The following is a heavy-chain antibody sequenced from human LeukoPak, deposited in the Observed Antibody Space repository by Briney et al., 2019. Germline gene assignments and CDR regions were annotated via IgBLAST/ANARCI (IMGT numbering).Heavy chain of an antibody. CDR2: FDPEDGET. V-gene: IGHV1-24*01. D-gene: IGHD3-10*01. J-gene: IGHJ4*02. CDR1: GYTLTELS. Sequence: EASVKVSCKVSGYTLTELSMHWVRQAPGKGLEWMGGFDPEDGETINAQKFQGRVTMTEDTSTDTAYMELSSLRSEDTAVYYCATGWVGGSGSYQDYWGQGTLVTVSS. CDR3: ATGWVGGSGSYQDY.